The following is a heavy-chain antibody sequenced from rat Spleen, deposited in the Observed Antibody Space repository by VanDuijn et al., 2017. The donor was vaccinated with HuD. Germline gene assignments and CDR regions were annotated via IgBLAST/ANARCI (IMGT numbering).Heavy chain of an antibody. D-gene: IGHD1-6*01. CDR2: ISYDGSST. J-gene: IGHJ1*01. CDR3: TTLADYVYYGLSYWYFDF. V-gene: IGHV5-7*01. Sequence: EVQLVESDGGLVQPGRSLKLSCAASGFTFSDYYMAWVRQAPKKGLEWVATISYDGSSTYYRDSVKGRFTISRDNAKSTLYLQMDSLRSEDTATYYCTTLADYVYYGLSYWYFDFWGPGTMVTVSS. CDR1: GFTFSDYY.